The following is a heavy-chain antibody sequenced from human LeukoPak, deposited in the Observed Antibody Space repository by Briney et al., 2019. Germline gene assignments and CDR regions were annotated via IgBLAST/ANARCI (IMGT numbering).Heavy chain of an antibody. CDR1: GFTFGTRG. CDR3: AKSASENGYVRRYFDY. CDR2: ISGADSST. V-gene: IGHV3-NL1*01. Sequence: GGSLRLSCAASGFTFGTRGMHWVRQAPGKGLEWVSAISGADSSTYYADSVKGRFTISRDNSKNTLYLQMSSLRAEDTAVYYCAKSASENGYVRRYFDYWGQGTLVTVSS. J-gene: IGHJ4*02. D-gene: IGHD5-12*01.